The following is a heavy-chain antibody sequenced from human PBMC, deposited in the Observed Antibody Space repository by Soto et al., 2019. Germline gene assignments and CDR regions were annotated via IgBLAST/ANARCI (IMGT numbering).Heavy chain of an antibody. CDR3: AKAGGDC. V-gene: IGHV3-23*01. Sequence: AHGFTMSSDSKNWLRQAPGKGLEWVSCFTGSGGVTSYADSVKGRFTISRDTSKNTFYLQMNSLRAEDTAVYYCAKAGGDCWGQGTPVTV. D-gene: IGHD3-10*01. CDR1: GFTMSSDS. CDR2: FTGSGGVT. J-gene: IGHJ4*02.